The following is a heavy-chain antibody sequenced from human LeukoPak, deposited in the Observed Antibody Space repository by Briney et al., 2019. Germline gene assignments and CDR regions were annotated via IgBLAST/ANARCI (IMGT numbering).Heavy chain of an antibody. CDR2: ISGNGDSA. Sequence: GGSLRLSCEASGFTFIRYAMSWVRQAPGKGLEWVSTISGNGDSAYYADSVKGRFTISRDNSKNTLYLQMNSLRAEDTAVYYCAKGGVRYSSSWYYFDYWGQGTLVTVSS. V-gene: IGHV3-23*01. CDR3: AKGGVRYSSSWYYFDY. D-gene: IGHD6-13*01. CDR1: GFTFIRYA. J-gene: IGHJ4*02.